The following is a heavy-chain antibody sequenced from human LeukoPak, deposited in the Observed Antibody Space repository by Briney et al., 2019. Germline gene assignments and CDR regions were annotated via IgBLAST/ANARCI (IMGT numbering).Heavy chain of an antibody. D-gene: IGHD3-22*01. Sequence: SVKVSCKASGYTFTGYYMHWVRQAPGQGLEWMGGIIPIFGTANYAQKFQGRVTITADESTSTAYMELSSLRSEDTAVYYCSRDGLTYYYDSSGYFLGNNWFDPWGQGTLVTVSS. CDR1: GYTFTGYY. CDR3: SRDGLTYYYDSSGYFLGNNWFDP. J-gene: IGHJ5*02. CDR2: IIPIFGTA. V-gene: IGHV1-69*13.